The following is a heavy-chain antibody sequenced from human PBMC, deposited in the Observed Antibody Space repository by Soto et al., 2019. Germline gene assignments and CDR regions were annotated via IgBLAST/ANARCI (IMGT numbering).Heavy chain of an antibody. CDR1: VYSFTSYW. CDR2: IYPGDSDT. D-gene: IGHD3-10*01. CDR3: ARYFGLWFGEVEPYSFSVMDV. Sequence: PGEALKISCKGSVYSFTSYWIGWVRQMPGKGLEWMGIIYPGDSDTRYSPSFQGQVTISADKSISTAYLQWSSLKAWDTAMYYCARYFGLWFGEVEPYSFSVMDVWGQGTTVTVS. J-gene: IGHJ6*02. V-gene: IGHV5-51*01.